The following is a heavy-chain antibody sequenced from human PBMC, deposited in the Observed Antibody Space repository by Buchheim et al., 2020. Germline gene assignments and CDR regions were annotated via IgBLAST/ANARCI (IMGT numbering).Heavy chain of an antibody. CDR1: GYTFTSYY. CDR2: INPSGSST. D-gene: IGHD3-10*01. CDR3: ARAVMVRGVSWIYYFDY. Sequence: QVQLVQSGAEVKKPGASVKVSCKASGYTFTSYYMHWVRQAPGQGLEWMGIINPSGSSTSYAQKFQGRVTMTRDTSTSTVYLEMSSLRSEDTAVYYCARAVMVRGVSWIYYFDYWGQGTL. J-gene: IGHJ4*02. V-gene: IGHV1-46*01.